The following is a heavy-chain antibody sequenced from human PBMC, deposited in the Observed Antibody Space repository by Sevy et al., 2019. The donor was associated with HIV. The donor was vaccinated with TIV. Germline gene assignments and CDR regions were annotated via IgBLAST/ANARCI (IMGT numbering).Heavy chain of an antibody. CDR2: ISCDGSNK. CDR1: GFTFSSYA. J-gene: IGHJ4*02. CDR3: ARGMMVRGVIIYGDY. Sequence: GGSLRLSCAASGFTFSSYAMHWVRQAPGKGLEWVAVISCDGSNKYYADSVKGRFTISRDNSKNTLYLQMNSLRAEDMAVYYCARGMMVRGVIIYGDYWGQGTLVTVSS. D-gene: IGHD3-10*01. V-gene: IGHV3-30-3*01.